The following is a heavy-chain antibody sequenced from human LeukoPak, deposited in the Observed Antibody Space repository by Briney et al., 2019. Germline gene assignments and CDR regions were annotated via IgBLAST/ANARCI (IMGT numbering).Heavy chain of an antibody. V-gene: IGHV3-9*01. CDR3: AKGVAAAGPRSGFDY. D-gene: IGHD6-13*01. CDR1: GFTFDDYA. CDR2: ISWNSGSI. J-gene: IGHJ4*02. Sequence: GGSLRLSCAASGFTFDDYAMHWVRQAPGKGLEWVSGISWNSGSIGYADSVKGRFTISRDNAKNSLYPQMNSLRAEDTAVYYCAKGVAAAGPRSGFDYWGQGTLVTVSS.